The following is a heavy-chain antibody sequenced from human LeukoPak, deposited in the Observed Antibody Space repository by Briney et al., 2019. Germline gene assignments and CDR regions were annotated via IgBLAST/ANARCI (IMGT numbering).Heavy chain of an antibody. CDR1: AFTFSSYW. CDR2: INSDGSNT. CDR3: ARSGGAGFDY. Sequence: PGGSLRLSXAASAFTFSSYWMHWIRQAPGKGLVWVSRINSDGSNTTYADSVKGGFTISRDNTRNTLYLQLSSLRAEDTAVYYCARSGGAGFDYWGQGTLVTVSS. V-gene: IGHV3-74*01. J-gene: IGHJ4*02. D-gene: IGHD3-16*01.